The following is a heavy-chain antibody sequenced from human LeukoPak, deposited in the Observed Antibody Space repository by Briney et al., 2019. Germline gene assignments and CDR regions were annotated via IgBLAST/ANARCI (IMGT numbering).Heavy chain of an antibody. V-gene: IGHV3-53*01. Sequence: GGSLRLSCAASGFTVSSNYMSWVRQAPGKGLEWVSVIYSGGSTYYADSVKGRFTISRDNSKNTLYLQMNSLRAEDTAVYYCAKDWRIAAAPGAFDIWGQGTMVTVSS. CDR3: AKDWRIAAAPGAFDI. D-gene: IGHD6-13*01. CDR1: GFTVSSNY. J-gene: IGHJ3*02. CDR2: IYSGGST.